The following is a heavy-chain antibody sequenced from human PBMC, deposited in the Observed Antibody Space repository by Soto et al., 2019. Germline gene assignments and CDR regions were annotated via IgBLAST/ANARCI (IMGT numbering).Heavy chain of an antibody. J-gene: IGHJ4*02. CDR1: GGCISSYY. Sequence: SETLSLTCTVSGGCISSYYWSWIRQPPGKGLEWIGYIYYSGSTNYNPSLKSRVTISVDTSKNQFSLKLSSVTAADTAVYYCARGRITIFGVVIPFFDYWGQGTLVTVSS. CDR3: ARGRITIFGVVIPFFDY. D-gene: IGHD3-3*01. V-gene: IGHV4-59*01. CDR2: IYYSGST.